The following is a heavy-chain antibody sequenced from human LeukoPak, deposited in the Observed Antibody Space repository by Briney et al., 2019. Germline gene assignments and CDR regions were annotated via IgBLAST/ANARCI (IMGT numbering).Heavy chain of an antibody. J-gene: IGHJ5*02. CDR2: IRYDGSNK. D-gene: IGHD2-2*01. CDR3: AKDSPTRYCGSTSCYFS. V-gene: IGHV3-30*02. CDR1: GFTFSSYG. Sequence: GGSLRLSCAASGFTFSSYGMHWVRQAPGKGLEWVAFIRYDGSNKYYADSVKGRFTISRDNSKNTLYLQMNSLRAEDTAVYYSAKDSPTRYCGSTSCYFSWGQGTLVTVSS.